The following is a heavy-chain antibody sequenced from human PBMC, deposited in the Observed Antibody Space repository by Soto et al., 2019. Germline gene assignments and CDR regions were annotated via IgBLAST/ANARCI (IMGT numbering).Heavy chain of an antibody. CDR2: IWYDGSNK. V-gene: IGHV3-33*01. Sequence: GGSLRLSCAASGFTFSSYGMHWVRQAPGKGLEWVAVIWYDGSNKYYADSVKGRFTISRDNSKNTLYLQMNSLRAEDTAVYYCARDSADFWSGYPNRYYYYYMDVWGKGTTVTVSS. CDR1: GFTFSSYG. CDR3: ARDSADFWSGYPNRYYYYYMDV. J-gene: IGHJ6*03. D-gene: IGHD3-3*01.